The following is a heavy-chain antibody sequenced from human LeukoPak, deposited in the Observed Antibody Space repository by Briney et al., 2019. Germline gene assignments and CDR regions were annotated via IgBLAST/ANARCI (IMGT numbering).Heavy chain of an antibody. CDR3: AKDGGSGYYYFDY. V-gene: IGHV3-23*01. J-gene: IGHJ4*02. Sequence: PGGSLRLSCAASGFTFSDYYMSWIRQAPGKGLKWVSAISGSGGSTYYADSVKGRFTISRDNSKNTLYVQMNSLRAEDTAVYYCAKDGGSGYYYFDYWGQGTLVTVSS. CDR2: ISGSGGST. D-gene: IGHD3-22*01. CDR1: GFTFSDYY.